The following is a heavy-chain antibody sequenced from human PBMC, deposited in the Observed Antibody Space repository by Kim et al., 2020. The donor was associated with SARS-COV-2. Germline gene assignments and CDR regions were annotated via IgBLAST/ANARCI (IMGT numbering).Heavy chain of an antibody. CDR2: ISWNSEYI. D-gene: IGHD2-15*01. Sequence: LSLTCAASGFTFDNYAMHWVRQAPGKGLEWVSGISWNSEYIRYGDSVKGRFGISRDNARTSLYLQMNSLRPEDTALYYCAKGINSNYYNGMDVWGQGTTVTVSS. V-gene: IGHV3-9*01. CDR3: AKGINSNYYNGMDV. CDR1: GFTFDNYA. J-gene: IGHJ6*02.